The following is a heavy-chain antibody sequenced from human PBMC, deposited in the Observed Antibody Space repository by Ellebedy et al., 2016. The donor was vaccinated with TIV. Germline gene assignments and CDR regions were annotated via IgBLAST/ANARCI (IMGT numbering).Heavy chain of an antibody. J-gene: IGHJ4*02. CDR2: INHSGST. D-gene: IGHD1-26*01. V-gene: IGHV4-34*01. CDR3: ARGGSSGSYVFDY. Sequence: GSLRLXXAVYGGSFSGYYWSWIRQPPGKGLEWIGEINHSGSTNYNPSLKSRVTISVDTSKNQFSLKLSSVTAADTAVYYCARGGSSGSYVFDYWGQGTLVTVSS. CDR1: GGSFSGYY.